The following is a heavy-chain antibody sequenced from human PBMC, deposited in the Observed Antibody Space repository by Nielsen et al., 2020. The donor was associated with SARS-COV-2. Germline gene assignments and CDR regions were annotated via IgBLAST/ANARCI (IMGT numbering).Heavy chain of an antibody. CDR2: IIPLFGTT. Sequence: SVKVSCKASGGIFSNYAVSWVRQAPGQGLQWMGGIIPLFGTTSYAQKFQGRVTITADESTSTAYMELTSLRSEDTAVYFCVRSLRRIYYYLMDVWGQGTTVIVSS. CDR3: VRSLRRIYYYLMDV. V-gene: IGHV1-69*13. J-gene: IGHJ6*02. CDR1: GGIFSNYA. D-gene: IGHD3-16*01.